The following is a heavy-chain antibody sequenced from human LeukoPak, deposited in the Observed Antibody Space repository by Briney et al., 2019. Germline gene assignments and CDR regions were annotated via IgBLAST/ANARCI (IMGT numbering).Heavy chain of an antibody. D-gene: IGHD1-26*01. V-gene: IGHV1-2*02. CDR3: ARGLGVGATIFYRYYYYYMDV. Sequence: RASVKVSCKASGYTFTSYYMHWVRQAPGQGLEWMGWINPNSGGTNYAQKFQGRVTMTRDTSISTAYMELSRLRSDDTAVYYCARGLGVGATIFYRYYYYYMDVWGKGTTVTISS. J-gene: IGHJ6*03. CDR1: GYTFTSYY. CDR2: INPNSGGT.